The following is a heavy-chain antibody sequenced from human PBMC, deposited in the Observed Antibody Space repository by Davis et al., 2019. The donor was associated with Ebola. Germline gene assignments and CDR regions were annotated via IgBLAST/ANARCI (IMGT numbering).Heavy chain of an antibody. CDR3: GRGLWGGV. D-gene: IGHD2-21*01. CDR2: INQDGREK. J-gene: IGHJ6*02. V-gene: IGHV3-7*03. Sequence: PGGSLRLSCAVLGPTFRSYWKSWVRQALEKGLEWVDRINQDGREKKYVDSVKGRLTISRDNAKNSLYLQMDSLRAEDTAVYYCGRGLWGGVWGQGTTVIVSS. CDR1: GPTFRSYW.